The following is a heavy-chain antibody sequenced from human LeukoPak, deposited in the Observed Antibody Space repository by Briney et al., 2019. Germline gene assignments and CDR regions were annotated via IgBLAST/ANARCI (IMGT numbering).Heavy chain of an antibody. Sequence: ASVKVSCKASGYTFTSYYMHWVRQAPGQGLEWMGIINPSGGSTSYAQKFQGRVTMTTDTSTSTAYMELRSLRSDDTAVYYCARDLGYCDNGGSDYGMDVWGQGTTVTVSS. V-gene: IGHV1-46*01. D-gene: IGHD3-22*01. J-gene: IGHJ6*02. CDR2: INPSGGST. CDR1: GYTFTSYY. CDR3: ARDLGYCDNGGSDYGMDV.